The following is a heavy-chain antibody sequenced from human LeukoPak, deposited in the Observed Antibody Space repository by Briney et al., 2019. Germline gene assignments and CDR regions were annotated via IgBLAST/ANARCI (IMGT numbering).Heavy chain of an antibody. CDR3: LEGVEGY. CDR2: VTPLYETS. D-gene: IGHD3-10*01. J-gene: IGHJ4*02. CDR1: GGTFGNHV. Sequence: SVKVSCKSSGGTFGNHVVSWVRQAPGQGLEWMGKVTPLYETSDYAQKFQGRVTITANTSTTTVYMDLSGLTSEDTAIYYRLEGVEGYWGPGTLVIVSS. V-gene: IGHV1-69*06.